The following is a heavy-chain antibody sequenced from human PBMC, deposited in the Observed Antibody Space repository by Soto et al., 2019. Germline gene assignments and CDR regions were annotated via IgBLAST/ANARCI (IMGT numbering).Heavy chain of an antibody. CDR1: GYTFTSYA. V-gene: IGHV1-3*01. CDR3: ALALDQNDAFDI. Sequence: ASVKVSCKASGYTFTSYAMHWVRQAPGQRLEWMGWINAGNGNTKYSQKFQGRVTITRDTSASTAYMELSSLRSEDTAVYYCALALDQNDAFDIWGQGTMVTVSS. CDR2: INAGNGNT. J-gene: IGHJ3*02.